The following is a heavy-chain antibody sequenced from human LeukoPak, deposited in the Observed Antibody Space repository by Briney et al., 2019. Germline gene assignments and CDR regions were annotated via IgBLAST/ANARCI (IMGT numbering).Heavy chain of an antibody. D-gene: IGHD3-3*01. CDR1: GFTFSSYW. V-gene: IGHV3-7*01. Sequence: GGSLRLSCAASGFTFSSYWLSWVRQAPGKGLEWVANIKHDGSEKYYMDFVKGRFTISRDNAKNSLYLQMNSLRAEDTAVYYCARDSSIFGVFWGQGTLVTVSS. CDR2: IKHDGSEK. J-gene: IGHJ4*02. CDR3: ARDSSIFGVF.